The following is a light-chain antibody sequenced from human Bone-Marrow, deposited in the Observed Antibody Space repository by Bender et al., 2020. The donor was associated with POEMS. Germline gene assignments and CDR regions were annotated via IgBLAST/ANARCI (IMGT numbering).Light chain of an antibody. Sequence: QTVVTQEPSLTVSPGGTVTLTCASSTGAVTSGHYPNWFQQKPGQAPRALIYSTNNRQSWTPARFSGSLLGDRAALTLSGVQPEDEAEYYCLLWYAGVVVFGGGTYLTVL. CDR3: LLWYAGVVV. J-gene: IGLJ2*01. CDR2: STN. V-gene: IGLV7-43*01. CDR1: TGAVTSGHY.